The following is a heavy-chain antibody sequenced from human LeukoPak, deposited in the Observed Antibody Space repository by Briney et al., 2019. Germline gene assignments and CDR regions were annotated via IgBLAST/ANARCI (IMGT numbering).Heavy chain of an antibody. V-gene: IGHV3-11*01. CDR1: GFTFSDYY. CDR3: ARETFGGVIVKWKQSS. Sequence: KSGGSLRLSCAASGFTFSDYYMSWIRQAPGKGLEWVSYISSSGSTIYYADSVKGRFTISRDNAKNPLYLQMNSLRAEDTAVYYCARETFGGVIVKWKQSSWGQGTLVTVSS. CDR2: ISSSGSTI. D-gene: IGHD3-16*02. J-gene: IGHJ4*02.